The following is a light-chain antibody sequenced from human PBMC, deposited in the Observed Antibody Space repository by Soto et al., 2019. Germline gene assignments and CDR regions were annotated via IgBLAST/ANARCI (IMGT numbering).Light chain of an antibody. V-gene: IGKV3-20*01. Sequence: EIVLTQSPGTLSLSPGERATLSCRASQSVSNNVLAWYQQKPGQAPRLLIYGTSNRAAGIPDRFSGSGSGTDFTLTISRLEPEDFAVYYCQQYRSSPPLTFGGGTKVEIK. CDR1: QSVSNNV. CDR2: GTS. CDR3: QQYRSSPPLT. J-gene: IGKJ4*01.